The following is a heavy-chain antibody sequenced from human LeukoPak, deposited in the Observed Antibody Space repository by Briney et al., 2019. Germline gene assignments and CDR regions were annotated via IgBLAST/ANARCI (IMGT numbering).Heavy chain of an antibody. V-gene: IGHV3-7*03. CDR1: GFTFSSYW. CDR3: ARGGFGDFWSGYYTADY. J-gene: IGHJ4*02. Sequence: GGSLRLSCAASGFTFSSYWMSWVRQAPGKGLEWVANIKQDGSEKYYVDSVKGRFTISRDNAKNSLYLQMNSLRAEDTAVYYCARGGFGDFWSGYYTADYWGQGTLVTVSS. D-gene: IGHD3-3*01. CDR2: IKQDGSEK.